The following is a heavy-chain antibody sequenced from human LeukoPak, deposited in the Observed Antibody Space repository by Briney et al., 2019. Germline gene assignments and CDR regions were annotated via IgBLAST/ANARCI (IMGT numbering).Heavy chain of an antibody. Sequence: PGGSLRLSCAAPGFTFSSYAMSWVRQAPGKGLEWVSAISGSGGSTYYADSVKGRFTISRDNSKNTLYLQLNSLRAEDTAVYYCAKDRGYCTSTSCHTYFFDYWGQGTLVTVSS. CDR1: GFTFSSYA. D-gene: IGHD2-2*02. CDR3: AKDRGYCTSTSCHTYFFDY. V-gene: IGHV3-23*01. CDR2: ISGSGGST. J-gene: IGHJ4*02.